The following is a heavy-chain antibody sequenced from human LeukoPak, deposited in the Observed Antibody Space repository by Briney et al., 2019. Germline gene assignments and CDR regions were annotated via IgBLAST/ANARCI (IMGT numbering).Heavy chain of an antibody. D-gene: IGHD5-12*01. CDR3: SRDPGGTYSGYNFLDY. V-gene: IGHV3-49*04. Sequence: GGSLRLSCTASGFTFGEYTMSWVRQAPGKGLEWVGFIRGKAYGGTTEYAATVKGRLTISRDDSKSIAYLQMNSLKTEDTAVYYCSRDPGGTYSGYNFLDYWGQGTLVTVSS. J-gene: IGHJ4*02. CDR2: IRGKAYGGTT. CDR1: GFTFGEYT.